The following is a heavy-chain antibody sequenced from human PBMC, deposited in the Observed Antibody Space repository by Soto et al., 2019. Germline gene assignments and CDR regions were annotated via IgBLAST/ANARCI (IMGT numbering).Heavy chain of an antibody. CDR1: GGSISSSSYS. V-gene: IGHV4-39*01. CDR2: IYYSGGT. Sequence: SETLSLTCTVSGGSISSSSYSWGWIRQPPGKGLEWIGSIYYSGGTYYNPSLKSRVTISVDTSKNQFSLKLSSVTAADTAVYYCARRGIAAAGGNYYGMDVWGQGTTVTV. D-gene: IGHD6-13*01. J-gene: IGHJ6*02. CDR3: ARRGIAAAGGNYYGMDV.